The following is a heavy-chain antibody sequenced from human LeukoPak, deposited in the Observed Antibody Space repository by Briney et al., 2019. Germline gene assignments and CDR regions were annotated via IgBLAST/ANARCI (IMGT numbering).Heavy chain of an antibody. Sequence: GGSLRLSCVASGFTFKNYAMSWVRQAPGKGLEWVSGISGGGSSTYYADSMKDRFTISRDNSKNTLYLQMSSLRAEDTAVYYCAKGTDDCTLTACYSGYWGQGTLVTVSS. CDR1: GFTFKNYA. V-gene: IGHV3-23*01. J-gene: IGHJ4*02. CDR2: ISGGGSST. CDR3: AKGTDDCTLTACYSGY. D-gene: IGHD2-21*01.